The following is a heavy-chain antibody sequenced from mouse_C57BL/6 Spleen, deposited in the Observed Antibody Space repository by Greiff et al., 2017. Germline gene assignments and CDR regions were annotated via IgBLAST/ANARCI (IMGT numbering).Heavy chain of an antibody. D-gene: IGHD2-5*01. V-gene: IGHV5-9*01. CDR1: GFTFSSYT. CDR3: ARHYSNYVFFDY. J-gene: IGHJ2*01. CDR2: ISGGGGNT. Sequence: EVKLVDSGGGLVKPGGSLKLSCAASGFTFSSYTMSWVRQTPEKRLEWVATISGGGGNTYYPDSVKGRFTISRDNAKNTLYLQMSSLRSEDTALYYCARHYSNYVFFDYWGQGTTLTVSS.